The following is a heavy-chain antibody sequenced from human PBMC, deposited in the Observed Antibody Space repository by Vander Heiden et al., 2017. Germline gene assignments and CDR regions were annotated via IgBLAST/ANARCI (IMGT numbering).Heavy chain of an antibody. V-gene: IGHV3-23*01. CDR2: ISGSGGST. CDR1: GFTFGSDA. CDR3: TDCSSTSCLNWFDP. Sequence: EVQLLESGGGLVQPGGSLRPSCAASGFTFGSDAMSWGRQAPGKGLEWVSAISGSGGSTYYADSVKGRFTISRDNSKNTLYLQMNSLRAEDTVVYYCTDCSSTSCLNWFDPWGQGTLVTVSS. J-gene: IGHJ5*02. D-gene: IGHD2-2*01.